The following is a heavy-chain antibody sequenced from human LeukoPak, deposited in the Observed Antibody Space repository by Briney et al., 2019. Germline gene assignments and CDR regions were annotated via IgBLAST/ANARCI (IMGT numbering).Heavy chain of an antibody. J-gene: IGHJ6*03. CDR1: GFTFSSYW. V-gene: IGHV3-7*01. CDR2: IKQDGSGK. CDR3: ARGIAAAGTIYDYYYYMDV. Sequence: GGSLRLSCAASGFTFSSYWMSWVRQAPGTGLEWVANIKQDGSGKYYVDFVKGRFTISRDNAKNSLYLQMNSLRAEDTAVYYCARGIAAAGTIYDYYYYMDVWGKGTTVTVSS. D-gene: IGHD6-13*01.